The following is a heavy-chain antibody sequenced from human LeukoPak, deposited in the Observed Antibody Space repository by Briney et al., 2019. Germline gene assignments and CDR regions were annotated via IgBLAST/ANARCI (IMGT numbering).Heavy chain of an antibody. CDR3: AKDGEVGATYFDY. V-gene: IGHV3-30*02. CDR1: RFTFSSYG. Sequence: GGSLRLSCAASRFTFSSYGMHWVRQAPGKGLEWVAFIRYDGSNKYYADSVKGRFTISRDNSKNTLYLQMNSLRAEGTAVYYCAKDGEVGATYFDYWGQGTLVTVSS. J-gene: IGHJ4*02. D-gene: IGHD1-26*01. CDR2: IRYDGSNK.